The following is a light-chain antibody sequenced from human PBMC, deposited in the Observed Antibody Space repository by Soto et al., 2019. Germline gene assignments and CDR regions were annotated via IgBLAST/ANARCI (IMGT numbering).Light chain of an antibody. CDR3: QQYGSSPS. J-gene: IGKJ1*01. Sequence: EIVLTQSPGTLSLSPGERATLPCRASQSVSSSYLAWYQQKPGQAPRLLIYGASSRATGIPDRFSGSGSGTDFTLTISRLEPEDFAVYYCQQYGSSPSFGQGTRVDIK. CDR2: GAS. CDR1: QSVSSSY. V-gene: IGKV3-20*01.